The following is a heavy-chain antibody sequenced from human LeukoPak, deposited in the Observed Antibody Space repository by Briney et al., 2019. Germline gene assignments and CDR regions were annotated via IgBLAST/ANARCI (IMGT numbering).Heavy chain of an antibody. V-gene: IGHV1-2*02. CDR1: GYTFSGYY. Sequence: ASVKVPCKASGYTFSGYYIFWVRRAPGQGLEWVGWINPNSGGTNYAQEFQGRVTMTRDTSITTAYMELSTLRSDDTAVYYCALIGDHAWFDPWGQGTLVTVSS. CDR2: INPNSGGT. CDR3: ALIGDHAWFDP. D-gene: IGHD3-10*01. J-gene: IGHJ5*02.